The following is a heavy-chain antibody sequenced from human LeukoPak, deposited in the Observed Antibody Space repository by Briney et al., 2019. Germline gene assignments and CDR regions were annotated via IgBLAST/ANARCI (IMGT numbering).Heavy chain of an antibody. Sequence: SETLSLTCTVSGDSFSSSSYYWGWIRQPPGKGLEWIGYIYYSGSTNYNPSLKSRVTISVDTSKNQFSLKLSSVTAADTAVYYCARDGGGYNSGPYYYYYMDVWGKGTTVTVSS. CDR3: ARDGGGYNSGPYYYYYMDV. CDR2: IYYSGST. CDR1: GDSFSSSSYY. V-gene: IGHV4-61*01. D-gene: IGHD5-24*01. J-gene: IGHJ6*03.